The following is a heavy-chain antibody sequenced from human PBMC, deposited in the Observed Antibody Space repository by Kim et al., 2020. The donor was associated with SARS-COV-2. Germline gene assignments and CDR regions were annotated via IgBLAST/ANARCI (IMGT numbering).Heavy chain of an antibody. J-gene: IGHJ4*02. CDR3: ARDLGSSILTGSYDY. V-gene: IGHV1-2*04. CDR2: NNPNSGGT. D-gene: IGHD3-9*01. Sequence: ASVKVSCKASGYTFTGYYMHWVRQAPGQGLEWMGWNNPNSGGTNYAQKFQGWVTMTRDTSISTAYMELSRLRSDDTAVYYCARDLGSSILTGSYDYWGQGTLVTVSS. CDR1: GYTFTGYY.